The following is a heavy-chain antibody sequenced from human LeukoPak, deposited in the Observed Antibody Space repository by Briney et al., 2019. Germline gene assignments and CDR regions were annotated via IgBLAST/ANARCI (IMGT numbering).Heavy chain of an antibody. D-gene: IGHD6-19*01. CDR3: ARALIRGQWLAPYYNYMDV. CDR2: INPNSGGT. J-gene: IGHJ6*03. V-gene: IGHV1-2*02. Sequence: ASVKISCTASGYTFTGYYMHWVRQAPGQGLEWMGWINPNSGGTNYAQKFQGRVTMTRDTSISTGYMELCRRRADDTAVYYCARALIRGQWLAPYYNYMDVWGKGTTVTVSS. CDR1: GYTFTGYY.